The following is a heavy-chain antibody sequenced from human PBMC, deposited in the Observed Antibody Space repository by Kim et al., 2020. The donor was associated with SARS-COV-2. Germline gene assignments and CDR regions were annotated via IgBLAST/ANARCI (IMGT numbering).Heavy chain of an antibody. J-gene: IGHJ4*02. CDR3: GGTGRYYGSGNYHND. Sequence: ASVKVSCKASGYTFSSYGITWVRQAPGQGLEWVGWISGYNGNTKSAQKFQGRVTMTTDTSTSTAFLELRGLTSDDTADYYCGGTGRYYGSGNYHNDWGQGTLVIVSS. D-gene: IGHD3-10*01. CDR1: GYTFSSYG. CDR2: ISGYNGNT. V-gene: IGHV1-18*01.